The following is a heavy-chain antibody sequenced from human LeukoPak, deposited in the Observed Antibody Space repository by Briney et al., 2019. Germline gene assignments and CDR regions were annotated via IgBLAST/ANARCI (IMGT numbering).Heavy chain of an antibody. CDR2: INPNSGGT. D-gene: IGHD1-26*01. CDR3: AAYSGSYGGSFDY. V-gene: IGHV1-2*02. Sequence: ASVKVSCKASGYTFTDYYMNWVPQAPGQGLEWMGWINPNSGGTNSAQKFQGRVTMTRDTSISTAYMELNRLTSDDTAVYYCAAYSGSYGGSFDYWGQGTLVTVSS. CDR1: GYTFTDYY. J-gene: IGHJ4*02.